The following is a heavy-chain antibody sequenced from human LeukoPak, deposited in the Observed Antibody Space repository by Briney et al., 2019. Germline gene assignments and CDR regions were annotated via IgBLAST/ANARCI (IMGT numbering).Heavy chain of an antibody. D-gene: IGHD3-22*01. J-gene: IGHJ3*02. CDR1: GYSISSGYY. CDR3: ARGRDSSGYGWLVDAFDI. Sequence: SETLSLTCTASGYSISSGYYWGWIRQPPGKGLEWIGSIYHSGSTYYNPSLKSRVTISVDTSKNQFSLKLSSVTAADTAVYYCARGRDSSGYGWLVDAFDIWGQGTMVTVSS. V-gene: IGHV4-38-2*02. CDR2: IYHSGST.